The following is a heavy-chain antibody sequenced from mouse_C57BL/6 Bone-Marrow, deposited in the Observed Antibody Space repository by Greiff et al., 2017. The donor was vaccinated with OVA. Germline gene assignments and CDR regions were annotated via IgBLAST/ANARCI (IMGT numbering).Heavy chain of an antibody. V-gene: IGHV5-4*01. CDR2: ISDGGSYT. CDR1: GFTFSSYA. Sequence: DVHLVESGGGLVKPGGSLKLSCAASGFTFSSYAMSWVRQTPEKRLEWVATISDGGSYTYYPDNVKGRFTISRDNAKNNLYLQMSHLKSEDTAMYYCARDLITTVLDYWGQGTTLTVSS. CDR3: ARDLITTVLDY. D-gene: IGHD1-1*01. J-gene: IGHJ2*01.